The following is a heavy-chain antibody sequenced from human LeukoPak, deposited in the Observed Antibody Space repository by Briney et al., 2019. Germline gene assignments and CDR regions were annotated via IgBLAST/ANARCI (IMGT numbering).Heavy chain of an antibody. CDR3: ARDPGSSWSFYYYYGMDV. D-gene: IGHD6-13*01. J-gene: IGHJ6*02. CDR2: IYYSGST. V-gene: IGHV4-59*12. CDR1: GGSISSYY. Sequence: PSETLSLTCTVSGGSISSYYWSWIRQPPGKGLEWIGYIYYSGSTNYNPSLKSRVTISVDTSKNQFSLKLSSVTAADTAVYYCARDPGSSWSFYYYYGMDVWGQGTTVTVSS.